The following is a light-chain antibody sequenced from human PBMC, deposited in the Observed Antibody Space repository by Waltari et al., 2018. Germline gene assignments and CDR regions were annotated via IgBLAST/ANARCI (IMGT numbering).Light chain of an antibody. Sequence: QSGLTQPPSVSGAPGQRVTISCTGSRSNIGAGYDVHWYQLLPGTAPKLLIYGNSNRPSGVPDRFSGSKSGTSDSLAITGLQAEDEAGYYCQSYDSSLSGSVFGGGTKLTVL. CDR2: GNS. CDR1: RSNIGAGYD. J-gene: IGLJ2*01. V-gene: IGLV1-40*01. CDR3: QSYDSSLSGSV.